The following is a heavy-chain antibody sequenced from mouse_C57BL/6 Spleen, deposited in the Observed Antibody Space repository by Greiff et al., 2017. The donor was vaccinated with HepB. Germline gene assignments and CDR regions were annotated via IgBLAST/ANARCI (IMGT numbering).Heavy chain of an antibody. V-gene: IGHV6-6*01. CDR2: IRNKANNHAT. CDR3: TSIYYDYDVVRGDFDY. J-gene: IGHJ2*01. D-gene: IGHD2-4*01. Sequence: EVKLVESGGGLVQPGGSMKLSCAASGFTFSDAWMDWVRQSPEKGLEWVAEIRNKANNHATYYAESVKGRFTISRDDSKSSVYLQMNSLRAEDTGIYYCTSIYYDYDVVRGDFDYWGQGTTLTVSS. CDR1: GFTFSDAW.